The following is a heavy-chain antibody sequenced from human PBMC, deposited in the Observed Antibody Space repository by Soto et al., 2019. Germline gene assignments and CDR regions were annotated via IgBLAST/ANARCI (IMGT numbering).Heavy chain of an antibody. V-gene: IGHV3-48*03. CDR2: ISSSGSSI. J-gene: IGHJ4*02. CDR3: ARVGNTAMVGY. CDR1: GFTFSSYE. Sequence: EVQLVESGGGLVQPGGSLRLSCAASGFTFSSYEMNWVRQAPGKGLEWVSYISSSGSSIYYADSVKGRFTISRDNAKNSLYLQMNSLRAEDTAVYYFARVGNTAMVGYWGQGTLVTVSS. D-gene: IGHD5-18*01.